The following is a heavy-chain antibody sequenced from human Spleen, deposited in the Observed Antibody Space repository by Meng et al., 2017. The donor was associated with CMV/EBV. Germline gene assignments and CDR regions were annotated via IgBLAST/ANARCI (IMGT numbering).Heavy chain of an antibody. D-gene: IGHD3-3*01. V-gene: IGHV3-23*01. J-gene: IGHJ6*02. Sequence: FTFRSYGMSWVRQAPGKGLEWVSAISGSGGSTYYADSVKGRFTISRDNSKNTLYLQMNSLRAKDTAVYYCAKVPNYDFWSSYGMDVWGQGTTVTVSS. CDR1: FTFRSYG. CDR2: ISGSGGST. CDR3: AKVPNYDFWSSYGMDV.